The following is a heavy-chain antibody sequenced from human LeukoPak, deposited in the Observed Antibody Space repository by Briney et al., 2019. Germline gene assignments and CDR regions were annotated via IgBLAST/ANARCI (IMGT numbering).Heavy chain of an antibody. CDR3: AKADSSGYYYGFFDY. CDR2: ISGSGGST. Sequence: GGSLRLSCVPSGFSFSNYAMSWVRQAPGKGLEWVSSISGSGGSTHYVDSVKGRFTISRDKTKNTLYLQMNSLRAEDTAVYYCAKADSSGYYYGFFDYWGQGTLVTVSS. J-gene: IGHJ4*02. V-gene: IGHV3-23*01. CDR1: GFSFSNYA. D-gene: IGHD3-22*01.